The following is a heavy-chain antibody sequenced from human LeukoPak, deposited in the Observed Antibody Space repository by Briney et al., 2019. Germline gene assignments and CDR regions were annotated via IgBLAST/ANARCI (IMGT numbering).Heavy chain of an antibody. V-gene: IGHV4-34*01. CDR1: GGSFNGYY. J-gene: IGHJ5*02. D-gene: IGHD6-25*01. Sequence: SETLSLTCAVYGGSFNGYYWSWIRQPPGKGLEWIGDINHSGSTNYNPSLKSRVTISVDTSKKQFSLKLSSVTAADTAVYYCARGFLYTSGKWFDPWGQGTLVTVSS. CDR3: ARGFLYTSGKWFDP. CDR2: INHSGST.